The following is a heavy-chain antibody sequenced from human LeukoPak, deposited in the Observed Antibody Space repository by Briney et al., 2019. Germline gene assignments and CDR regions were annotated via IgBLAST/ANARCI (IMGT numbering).Heavy chain of an antibody. J-gene: IGHJ4*02. D-gene: IGHD4-17*01. CDR1: GFTFNGYS. V-gene: IGHV3-21*01. Sequence: GGSLRLSCTASGFTFNGYSMNWVRQAPGKGLEWVSSISSWSSYIYYADSVKGRFTISRNNPKNSLYLQMNSLRAEDTAVYYCARNRGDPSYFDYWGQGTLVTVSS. CDR2: ISSWSSYI. CDR3: ARNRGDPSYFDY.